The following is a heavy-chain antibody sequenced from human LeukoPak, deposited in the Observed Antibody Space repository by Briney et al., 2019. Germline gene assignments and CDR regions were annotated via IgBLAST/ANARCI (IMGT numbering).Heavy chain of an antibody. J-gene: IGHJ5*02. Sequence: SETLFLTCTVSGGSISSGDYYWSWIRQPPGKGLEWIGYIYYSGSTYYNPSLKSRVTISVDTSKNQFSLKLSSVTAADTAVYYCARGFLSPRDQDLDPWGQGTLVTVSS. D-gene: IGHD2/OR15-2a*01. CDR2: IYYSGST. V-gene: IGHV4-30-4*01. CDR1: GGSISSGDYY. CDR3: ARGFLSPRDQDLDP.